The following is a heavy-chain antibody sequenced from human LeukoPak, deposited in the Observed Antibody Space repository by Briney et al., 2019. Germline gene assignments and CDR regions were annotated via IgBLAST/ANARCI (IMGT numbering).Heavy chain of an antibody. CDR3: ASVVRPGYFFYYGLGV. V-gene: IGHV3-23*01. CDR1: GFTFSNHA. CDR2: ISSNGDNI. J-gene: IGHJ6*02. Sequence: GGSLRLSCAASGFTFSNHAMSWVRQAPGKGLEWVSAISSNGDNIYYADSVKGRFTISRDNSKNTLYLQINSLRAEDTALYFCASVVRPGYFFYYGLGVWGRGATVTVSS.